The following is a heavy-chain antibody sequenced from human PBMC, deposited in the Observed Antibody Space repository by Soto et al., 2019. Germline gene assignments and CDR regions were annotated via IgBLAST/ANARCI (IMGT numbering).Heavy chain of an antibody. V-gene: IGHV3-33*01. D-gene: IGHD3-9*01. CDR2: IWYDGSNK. CDR1: GLTFSSYG. J-gene: IGHJ4*02. Sequence: VQLVESGGGVVQPGRSLRLSCAASGLTFSSYGMHWVRQAPGKGLEWVAVIWYDGSNKYYADSVKGRFTISRDNSKNTLYLQMNSLRAEDTAVYYCARYRTYYDIFTGYYNIHYWGQGTLVTVSS. CDR3: ARYRTYYDIFTGYYNIHY.